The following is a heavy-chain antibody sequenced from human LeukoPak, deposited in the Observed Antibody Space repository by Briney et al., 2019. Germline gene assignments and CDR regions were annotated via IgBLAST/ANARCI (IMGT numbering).Heavy chain of an antibody. CDR3: AKDRGSSGYYFYFDY. CDR1: GFTSSSYE. Sequence: GGSLRLSWAASGFTSSSYERNGVRKAPGKGLEGVSYISSSGSTIYYPHSGKGRFTISRDTTKNTLYLQMNSLRAEDTAVYYCAKDRGSSGYYFYFDYWGQGSLVTVSS. J-gene: IGHJ4*02. CDR2: ISSSGSTI. V-gene: IGHV3-48*03. D-gene: IGHD3-22*01.